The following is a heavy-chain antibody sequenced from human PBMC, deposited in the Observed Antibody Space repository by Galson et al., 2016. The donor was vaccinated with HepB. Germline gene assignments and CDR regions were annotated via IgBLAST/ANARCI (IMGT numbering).Heavy chain of an antibody. CDR2: INPCNGNT. J-gene: IGHJ4*02. CDR1: GYTFRNYG. Sequence: SVKVSCKASGYTFRNYGDSWVRQAPGQGLEWMGWINPCNGNTNYVQNLQGRVTMTTDTSTSTAYMGLRSLGSDDTAVYYCARDPSPLSRSGFCFAFWGQGTLVTFSS. CDR3: ARDPSPLSRSGFCFAF. V-gene: IGHV1-18*01. D-gene: IGHD6-25*01.